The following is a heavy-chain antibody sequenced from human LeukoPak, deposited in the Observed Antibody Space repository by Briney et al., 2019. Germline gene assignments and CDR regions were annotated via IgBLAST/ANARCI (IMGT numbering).Heavy chain of an antibody. CDR1: GFTFSSYG. CDR2: IKQDGSEK. Sequence: GGSLRLSCAASGFTFSSYGMHWVRQAPGKGLEWVANIKQDGSEKYYVDSVKGRFTISRDNAKNSLYLQMNSLRAEDTAVYYCARRYFDYWGQGTLVTVSS. J-gene: IGHJ4*02. CDR3: ARRYFDY. V-gene: IGHV3-7*01.